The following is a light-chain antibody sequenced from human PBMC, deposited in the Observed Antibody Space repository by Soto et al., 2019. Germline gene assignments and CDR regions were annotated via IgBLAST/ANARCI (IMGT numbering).Light chain of an antibody. CDR1: SSDVGGYNY. CDR2: GVS. CDR3: SSYTGSSTLL. Sequence: QSALTQPASVSGSPGQSITISCTGTSSDVGGYNYVSWYQHHPGKAPELMIYGVSNRPSGVSNRFFGSKSGNTASLTISGLQAEDEAYYYCSSYTGSSTLLFGGGTKLTVL. V-gene: IGLV2-14*03. J-gene: IGLJ2*01.